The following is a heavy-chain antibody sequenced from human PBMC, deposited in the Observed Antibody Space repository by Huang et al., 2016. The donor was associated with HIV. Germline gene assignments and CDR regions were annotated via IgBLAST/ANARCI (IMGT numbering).Heavy chain of an antibody. V-gene: IGHV3-30*02. J-gene: IGHJ4*02. D-gene: IGHD3-3*01. CDR3: AKDLTYTFGRHFDY. CDR2: IRYDGNNY. CDR1: GFTFGSFG. Sequence: QVQLVESGGGVVQPGGSLRLSCTASGFTFGSFGMHWVRQAPGKWLEWGGVIRYDGNNYYYADSGRGLFTISRDNSKDTRYLQMNRLRPDDSAVYYCAKDLTYTFGRHFDYWGRGTLVTVSS.